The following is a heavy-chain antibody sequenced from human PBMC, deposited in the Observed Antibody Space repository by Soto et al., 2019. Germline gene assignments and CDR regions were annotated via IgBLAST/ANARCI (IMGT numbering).Heavy chain of an antibody. D-gene: IGHD5-12*01. CDR1: GFTFSSYA. CDR3: AKDRGGWLQLIDCMDV. Sequence: GGSLRLSCAASGFTFSSYAMSWVRQAPGKGLEWVSAISGSGGSTYYADSVKGRFTISRDNSKNTLYLQMNSLRAEDTAVYYCAKDRGGWLQLIDCMDVWGQGTTVTVSS. J-gene: IGHJ6*02. CDR2: ISGSGGST. V-gene: IGHV3-23*01.